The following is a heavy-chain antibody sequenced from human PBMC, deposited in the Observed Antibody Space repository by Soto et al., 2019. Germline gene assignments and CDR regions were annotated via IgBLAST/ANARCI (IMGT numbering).Heavy chain of an antibody. CDR3: TTDSRTTLPEIRFDY. CDR1: GFNFSNAW. J-gene: IGHJ4*01. D-gene: IGHD1-26*01. CDR2: VKSKTDGGSA. V-gene: IGHV3-15*07. Sequence: GGSQRLSSTSSGFNFSNAWINWVRQVPGKGLEWVGRVKSKTDGGSADYAAPVKGRFAVSRDDSKNIVYLQMNNLKIEDTGVYYCTTDSRTTLPEIRFDYWGHGTQVTVSS.